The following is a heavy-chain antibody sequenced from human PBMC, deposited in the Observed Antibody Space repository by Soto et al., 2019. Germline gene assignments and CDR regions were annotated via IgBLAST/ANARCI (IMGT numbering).Heavy chain of an antibody. CDR3: AKDKHYYGSGSYFDY. D-gene: IGHD3-10*01. V-gene: IGHV3-43*02. CDR1: GFTFDDYA. CDR2: ISGDGGST. J-gene: IGHJ4*02. Sequence: GGSLRLSCAASGFTFDDYAMHWVRQAPGKGLEWVSLISGDGGSTYYADSVKGRFTISRDNSKNSLYLQMNSLRTEDIALYYCAKDKHYYGSGSYFDYWGQGTLVTVSS.